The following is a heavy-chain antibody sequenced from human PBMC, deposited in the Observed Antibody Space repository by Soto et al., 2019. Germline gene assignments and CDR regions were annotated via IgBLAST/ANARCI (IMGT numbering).Heavy chain of an antibody. CDR3: ARGSGYDPQNRFGP. CDR1: GFTFSDYY. Sequence: QVQLVESGGGLVQPGGSLRLSCAASGFTFSDYYMSWIRQAPGKGLEWVSYISSSGSTIYYAGSVKGRFTISRDNAKISLYLQMKSLKAEDTAVYYCARGSGYDPQNRFGPWGQGTLVTVSS. V-gene: IGHV3-11*01. CDR2: ISSSGSTI. D-gene: IGHD5-12*01. J-gene: IGHJ5*02.